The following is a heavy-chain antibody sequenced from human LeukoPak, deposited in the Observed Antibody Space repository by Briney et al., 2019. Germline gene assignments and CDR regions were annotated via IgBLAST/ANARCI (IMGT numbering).Heavy chain of an antibody. D-gene: IGHD3-10*01. CDR1: GGSFSDYY. Sequence: SETLSLTCAVYGGSFSDYYWSWIRQPPGRGLEWIGEINHSGSTNYNPSLKSRVTISVDTSKNQFSLKLSSVTAADTAVYYCARGGDGSGSYFILRHNWFDPWGQGTLVTVSS. CDR3: ARGGDGSGSYFILRHNWFDP. V-gene: IGHV4-34*01. J-gene: IGHJ5*02. CDR2: INHSGST.